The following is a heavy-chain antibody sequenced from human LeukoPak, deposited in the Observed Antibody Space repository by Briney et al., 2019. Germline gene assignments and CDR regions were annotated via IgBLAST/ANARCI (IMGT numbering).Heavy chain of an antibody. CDR1: GSTFSSYA. J-gene: IGHJ5*02. D-gene: IGHD5-12*01. CDR2: ISGSGGST. Sequence: GGSLRLSCAASGSTFSSYAVSWVRQAPGKGLEWVSAISGSGGSTYYADSVKGRFTISRDNSKNTLYLQMNSLRAEDTAVYYCAKGGYSGYDLNWFDPWGQGTLVTVSS. V-gene: IGHV3-23*01. CDR3: AKGGYSGYDLNWFDP.